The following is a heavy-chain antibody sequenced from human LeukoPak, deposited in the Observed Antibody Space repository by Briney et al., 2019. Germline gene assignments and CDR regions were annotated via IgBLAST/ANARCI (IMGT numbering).Heavy chain of an antibody. D-gene: IGHD5-18*01. CDR1: GGSISSYY. CDR3: ATLGYSYGTDY. CDR2: IYTSGST. V-gene: IGHV4-4*07. J-gene: IGHJ4*02. Sequence: PSETLSPTCTVSGGSISSYYWSWIRQPAGKGLEWIGRIYTSGSTNYNPSLKSRVTISVDTSKNQFSLKLSSVTAADTAVYYCATLGYSYGTDYWGQGTLVTVSS.